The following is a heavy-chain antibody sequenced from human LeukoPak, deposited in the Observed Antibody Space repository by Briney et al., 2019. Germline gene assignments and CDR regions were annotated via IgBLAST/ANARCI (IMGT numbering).Heavy chain of an antibody. Sequence: GGSLRLSCAASGFTFSSYAMSWVRQAPGKGLEWVSAISGSGGSTYYADSVKGRFTTSRDNSKNTLYLQMNSLRAEDTAVYYCARDALYYDSSGYNFDYWGQGTLVTVSS. CDR1: GFTFSSYA. V-gene: IGHV3-23*01. D-gene: IGHD3-22*01. J-gene: IGHJ4*02. CDR2: ISGSGGST. CDR3: ARDALYYDSSGYNFDY.